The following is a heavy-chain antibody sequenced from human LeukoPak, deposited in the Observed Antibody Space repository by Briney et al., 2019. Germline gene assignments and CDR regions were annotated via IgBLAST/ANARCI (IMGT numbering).Heavy chain of an antibody. J-gene: IGHJ4*02. Sequence: GGSLRLSCVGSGFIFNIYEMNWVRQAPGKGLEWVSAISGSSGRTYYADFVKGRFTISRDNSKNTLYLQMNSLRAGDTAIYFCAKPARTDYTDYWGQGTLVTVSS. CDR2: ISGSSGRT. D-gene: IGHD1-14*01. CDR3: AKPARTDYTDY. V-gene: IGHV3-23*01. CDR1: GFIFNIYE.